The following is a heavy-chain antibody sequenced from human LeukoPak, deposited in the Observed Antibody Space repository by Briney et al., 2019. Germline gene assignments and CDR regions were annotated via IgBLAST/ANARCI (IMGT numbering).Heavy chain of an antibody. CDR1: GFTFSSYS. J-gene: IGHJ4*02. CDR3: ARASGYSHAYYDY. CDR2: ISSSSSNI. V-gene: IGHV3-48*02. D-gene: IGHD5-18*01. Sequence: YPGGSLRLSCAASGFTFSSYSMNWVRQAPGKGREWVSYISSSSSNIYYADSVKGRFTVSRDNAKNSLYLQMNSLRDEDTAVYSCARASGYSHAYYDYWGQGTLVTVSS.